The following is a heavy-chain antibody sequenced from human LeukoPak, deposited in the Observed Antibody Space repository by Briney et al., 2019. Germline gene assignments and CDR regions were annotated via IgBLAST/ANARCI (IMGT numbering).Heavy chain of an antibody. V-gene: IGHV4-39*01. CDR2: IYYSGST. CDR3: ARAYSGYDYY. D-gene: IGHD5-12*01. J-gene: IGHJ4*02. Sequence: SETLSLTCTVSGGSISSSSYYWGWIRQPPGKGLEWIGSIYYSGSTYYNPSLKSRVTISVDTSKNQLPLKLSSVTAADTAVYYCARAYSGYDYYWGQGTLVTVSS. CDR1: GGSISSSSYY.